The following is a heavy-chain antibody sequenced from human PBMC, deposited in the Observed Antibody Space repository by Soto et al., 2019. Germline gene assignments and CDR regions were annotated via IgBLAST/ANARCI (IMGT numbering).Heavy chain of an antibody. J-gene: IGHJ6*02. D-gene: IGHD6-19*01. CDR3: ARGIKGWYQGRYYYGMDV. Sequence: QVQLQESGPGLVKPSETLSLTCTVSGGSVSSGSYYWSWIRQPPGKGLEWIGYIYYSGSTNYNPSLKSRVTISVDTSKNQFSLKLSSVTAADTAVYYCARGIKGWYQGRYYYGMDVWGQGTTVTVSS. CDR1: GGSVSSGSYY. V-gene: IGHV4-61*01. CDR2: IYYSGST.